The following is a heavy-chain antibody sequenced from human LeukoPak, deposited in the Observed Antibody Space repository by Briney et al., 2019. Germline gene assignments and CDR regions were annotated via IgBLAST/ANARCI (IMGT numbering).Heavy chain of an antibody. D-gene: IGHD6-19*01. CDR1: GGSISSYY. CDR3: AREGSSGWYDIFDY. V-gene: IGHV4-4*07. J-gene: IGHJ4*02. Sequence: SETLSLTCTVSGGSISSYYWSWIRQPAGKGLEWIGRICTSGSTNYNPSLKSRVTMSVDTSKNQFSLKLSSVTAADTAVYYCAREGSSGWYDIFDYWGQGTLVTVSS. CDR2: ICTSGST.